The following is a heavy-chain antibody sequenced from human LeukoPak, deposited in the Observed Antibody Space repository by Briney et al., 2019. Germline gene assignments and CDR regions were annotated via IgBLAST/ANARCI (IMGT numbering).Heavy chain of an antibody. D-gene: IGHD6-19*01. V-gene: IGHV4-30-2*01. J-gene: IGHJ5*02. CDR1: GGSISSGGYY. Sequence: SQTLSLTCTVSGGSISSGGYYWSWIRQPPGKGLEWIGYIYHSGSTNYNPSLKSRVTISVDKSKNQFSLKLSSVTAADTAVYYCARSLISSGWYLWGQGTLVTVSS. CDR2: IYHSGST. CDR3: ARSLISSGWYL.